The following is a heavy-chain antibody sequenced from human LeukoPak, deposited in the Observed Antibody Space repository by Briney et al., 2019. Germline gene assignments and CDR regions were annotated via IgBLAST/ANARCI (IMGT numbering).Heavy chain of an antibody. CDR3: ARPDSSGYYSGDAFDI. Sequence: SETLSLTCTVSGGSISSSSYYWGWIRQPPGKGLEWIGSIYYSGSTYYNPSLKSRVTISVDTSKNQLSLKLSSVTAADTAVYYCARPDSSGYYSGDAFDIWGQGTMVTVSS. V-gene: IGHV4-39*01. D-gene: IGHD3-22*01. CDR1: GGSISSSSYY. J-gene: IGHJ3*02. CDR2: IYYSGST.